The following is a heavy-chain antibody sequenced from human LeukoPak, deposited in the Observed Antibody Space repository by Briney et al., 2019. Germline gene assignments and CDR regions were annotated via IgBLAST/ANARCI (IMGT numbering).Heavy chain of an antibody. Sequence: ASETLSLTCAVYGESSEIYYWDWFRQPPGKGLEWLAEINHSGTINHNPSLESRVSTSVDTSKNHYFLRLTSVTAADAAVYYCGRFPVSSEGLRDYWGQGTLVTVSS. D-gene: IGHD5/OR15-5a*01. CDR1: GESSEIYY. CDR3: GRFPVSSEGLRDY. J-gene: IGHJ4*02. V-gene: IGHV4-34*01. CDR2: INHSGTI.